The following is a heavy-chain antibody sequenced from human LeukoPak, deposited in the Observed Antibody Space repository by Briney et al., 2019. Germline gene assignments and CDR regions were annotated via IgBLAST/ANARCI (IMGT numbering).Heavy chain of an antibody. CDR2: ISGSGGST. J-gene: IGHJ4*02. CDR3: AKVLGKSSGWYYFDY. CDR1: GFTFSSYA. Sequence: GFLRLSCAASGFTFSSYAVSWVRQAPGKGLEWVSAISGSGGSTYYADSVKGRFTISRDNSKNTLYLQMNSLRAEDTAVYYCAKVLGKSSGWYYFDYWGQGTLVTVSS. D-gene: IGHD6-19*01. V-gene: IGHV3-23*01.